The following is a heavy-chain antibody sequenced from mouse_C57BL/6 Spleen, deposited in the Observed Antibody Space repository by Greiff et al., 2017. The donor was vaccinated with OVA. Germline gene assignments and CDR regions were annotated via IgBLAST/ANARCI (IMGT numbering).Heavy chain of an antibody. D-gene: IGHD2-4*01. CDR1: GYTFTDYN. CDR3: ASRPYDDDEDYYAMDY. Sequence: EVQLQQSGPELVKPGASVKMSCKASGYTFTDYNMHWVKQSHGKSLEWIGYINPNNGGTSSNQKFKGKATLTVTKSSSTAYMELRSLTSEDSAVYYCASRPYDDDEDYYAMDYWGKGTTVTVSS. J-gene: IGHJ4*01. CDR2: INPNNGGT. V-gene: IGHV1-22*01.